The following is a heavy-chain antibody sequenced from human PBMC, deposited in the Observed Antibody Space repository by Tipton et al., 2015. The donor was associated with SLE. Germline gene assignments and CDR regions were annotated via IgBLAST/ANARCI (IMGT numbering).Heavy chain of an antibody. V-gene: IGHV4-38-2*01. D-gene: IGHD3-10*01. Sequence: LRLSCAVSGYSISSGYYWGWIRQPPGKGLEWIGSIYHSGSTYYNPSLKSRVTISVDTSKNQFSLKLSSVTAADTAVYYCARTEVRGVIAMDVWGKGTTVTVSS. J-gene: IGHJ6*03. CDR1: GYSISSGYY. CDR2: IYHSGST. CDR3: ARTEVRGVIAMDV.